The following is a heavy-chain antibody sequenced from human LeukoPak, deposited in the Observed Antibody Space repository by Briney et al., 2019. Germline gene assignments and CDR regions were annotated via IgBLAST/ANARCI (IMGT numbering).Heavy chain of an antibody. CDR2: IYTSGST. J-gene: IGHJ4*02. V-gene: IGHV4-61*02. D-gene: IGHD3-22*01. CDR3: ARDSGGYYYHY. Sequence: PSQTLSLTCTVSGGSISSGSYYWSWIRQPAGKGLEWIGRIYTSGSTNYNPSLKSRVTISVDTSKNQFSLKLSSVTAADTAVYYCARDSGGYYYHYWRQGTLVTVSS. CDR1: GGSISSGSYY.